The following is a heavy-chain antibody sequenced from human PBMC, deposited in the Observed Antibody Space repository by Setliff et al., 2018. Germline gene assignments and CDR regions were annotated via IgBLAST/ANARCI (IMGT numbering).Heavy chain of an antibody. D-gene: IGHD6-25*01. Sequence: SLRLSCAASGFTLSSYWMHWVRQAPGKGLVWVSRINSDGSSTSYADSVKGRFTISRDNAKNTLYLQMNSLRAEDTAVYYCARSPANGGHDAFDIWGQGTMVTVSS. J-gene: IGHJ3*02. CDR3: ARSPANGGHDAFDI. V-gene: IGHV3-74*01. CDR2: INSDGSST. CDR1: GFTLSSYW.